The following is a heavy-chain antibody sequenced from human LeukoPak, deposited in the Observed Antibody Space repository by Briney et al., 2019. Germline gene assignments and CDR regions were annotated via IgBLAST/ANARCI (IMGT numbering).Heavy chain of an antibody. CDR2: IYYSGST. Sequence: SETLSLTCTVSGGSISSGGYYWSWIRQHPGKGLEWIGYIYYSGSTYYNPSLKSRVTISVDTSKNQFSLKLSSVTAADTAVYHCAVGTGHYPGAWEDYWGQGTLVSVSP. CDR3: AVGTGHYPGAWEDY. CDR1: GGSISSGGYY. J-gene: IGHJ4*02. V-gene: IGHV4-31*03. D-gene: IGHD3/OR15-3a*01.